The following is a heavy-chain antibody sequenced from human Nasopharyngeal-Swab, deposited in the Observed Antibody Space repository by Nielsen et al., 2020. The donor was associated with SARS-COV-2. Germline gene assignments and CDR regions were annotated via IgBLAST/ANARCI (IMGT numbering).Heavy chain of an antibody. CDR3: ARDLRESYYDILTGYYSDYYYYGMDV. J-gene: IGHJ6*02. CDR2: IGTAGDT. Sequence: GESLKISCAASGFTFSSYDMHWVRQATGKGLEWVSAIGTAGDTYYPGSVKGRFTISRENAKNSLYLQMNSLRAGDTAVYYCARDLRESYYDILTGYYSDYYYYGMDVWGQGTTVTVSS. D-gene: IGHD3-9*01. V-gene: IGHV3-13*01. CDR1: GFTFSSYD.